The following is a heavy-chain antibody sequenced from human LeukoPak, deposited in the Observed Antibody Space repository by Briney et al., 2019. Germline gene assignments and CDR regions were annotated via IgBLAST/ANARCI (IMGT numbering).Heavy chain of an antibody. CDR3: ARVGCSGGSCRYGNYFDY. Sequence: PGGSLRLSCAASGFTFSIYEMNWVRQAPGKGLEWVSYISSSGSTIYYADSVKGRFTISRDNAKNSLYLQMNSLRAEDTAVYSCARVGCSGGSCRYGNYFDYWGQGTLVTVSS. V-gene: IGHV3-48*03. CDR2: ISSSGSTI. CDR1: GFTFSIYE. J-gene: IGHJ4*02. D-gene: IGHD2-15*01.